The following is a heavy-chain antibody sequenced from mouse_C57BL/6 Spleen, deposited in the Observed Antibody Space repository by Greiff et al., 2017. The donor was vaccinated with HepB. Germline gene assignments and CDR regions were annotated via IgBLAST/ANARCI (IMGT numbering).Heavy chain of an antibody. J-gene: IGHJ3*01. CDR3: ARNYGSSHTFAY. CDR2: ISSGSSTI. Sequence: EVQVVESGGGLVKPGGSLKLSCAASGFTFSDYGMHWVRQAPEKGLEWVAYISSGSSTIYYADTVKGRFTISRDNAKNTLFLQMTSLRSEDTAMYYCARNYGSSHTFAYWGQGTLVTVSA. V-gene: IGHV5-17*01. CDR1: GFTFSDYG. D-gene: IGHD1-1*01.